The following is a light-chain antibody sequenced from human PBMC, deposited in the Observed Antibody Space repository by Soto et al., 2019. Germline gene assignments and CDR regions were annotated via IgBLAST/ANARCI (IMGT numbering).Light chain of an antibody. CDR3: QQLNNYPRT. V-gene: IGKV1-9*01. CDR1: QGISSY. J-gene: IGKJ1*01. CDR2: AAS. Sequence: DIQLTQSPSFVTASVGERVTITCRASQGISSYLAWYQQKPGKAPKLLIYAASTLQSGLPSRFSGSGSGTDFTLTISSLQPEDFATYYCQQLNNYPRTFGQGTKVEMK.